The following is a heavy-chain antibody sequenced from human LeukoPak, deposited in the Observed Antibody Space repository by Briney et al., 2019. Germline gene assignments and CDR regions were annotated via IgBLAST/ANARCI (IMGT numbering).Heavy chain of an antibody. CDR3: ARAGSIWSGYYRFDP. J-gene: IGHJ5*02. Sequence: KPAETLSLTCTASGCSFSSYYWSWIRRPAGKGLEWIGRIYTSGSTKYNPSSKSRVHMSVDTSKNQLSLKLSSVTAADTAVYYCARAGSIWSGYYRFDPWGEGTLVTVSS. D-gene: IGHD3-3*01. V-gene: IGHV4-4*07. CDR2: IYTSGST. CDR1: GCSFSSYY.